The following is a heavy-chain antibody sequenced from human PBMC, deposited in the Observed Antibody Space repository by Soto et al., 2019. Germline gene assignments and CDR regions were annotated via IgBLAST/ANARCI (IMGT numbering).Heavy chain of an antibody. J-gene: IGHJ4*02. CDR2: IGAYSGDT. V-gene: IGHV1-18*01. CDR1: GYTFTNYG. CDR3: AREGYYGSGGNFDY. D-gene: IGHD3-10*01. Sequence: QIQLVQSGPEVKNPGASVRVSCKAYGYTFTNYGITWVRQAPGQGLEWMGWIGAYSGDTKYAQTLLGRVSVTTDTSTSTAYMELRSLKSDDTAVYYCAREGYYGSGGNFDYWGQGTLVTVSS.